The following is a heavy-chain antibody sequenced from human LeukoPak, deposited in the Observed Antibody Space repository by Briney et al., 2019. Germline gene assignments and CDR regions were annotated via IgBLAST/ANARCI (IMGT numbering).Heavy chain of an antibody. D-gene: IGHD3-16*01. CDR2: IISSTSTR. CDR3: ARDKDYAFDI. V-gene: IGHV3-48*01. CDR1: GFTFSSYT. J-gene: IGHJ3*02. Sequence: GGSLTLSCAASGFTFSSYTMIWIRQAPGKGLEWVSYIISSTSTRSYADSVMGRFTISRDNDKNSLYLQMNSLRPEDTAVYYCARDKDYAFDIWGQGTIVTVSS.